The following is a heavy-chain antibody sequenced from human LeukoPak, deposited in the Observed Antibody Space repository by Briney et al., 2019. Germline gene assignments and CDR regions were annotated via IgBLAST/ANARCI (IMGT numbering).Heavy chain of an antibody. D-gene: IGHD6-19*01. CDR3: ARDVLIAVDAFDI. CDR1: GGTFSSYA. J-gene: IGHJ3*02. V-gene: IGHV7-4-1*02. Sequence: ASVKVSCKASGGTFSSYAISWVRQAPGQGLEWMGWINTNTGNPTYAQGFTGRFVFSLDTSVSTAYLQISSLKAEDTAVYYCARDVLIAVDAFDIWGQGTMVTVSS. CDR2: INTNTGNP.